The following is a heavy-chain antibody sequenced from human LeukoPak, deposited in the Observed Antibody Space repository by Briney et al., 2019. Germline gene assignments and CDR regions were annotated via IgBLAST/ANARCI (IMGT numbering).Heavy chain of an antibody. J-gene: IGHJ5*02. D-gene: IGHD6-13*01. CDR2: INAGNGNT. Sequence: ASVQVSCKASGYTFTSYAMHWVRQAPGRRLEWMGWINAGNGNTKYSQKFQGRVTITRDTSASTAYMELSGLRSEDTAVYYCARYRPGIAAAGTFKNWFDPWGQGTLVTVSS. CDR3: ARYRPGIAAAGTFKNWFDP. CDR1: GYTFTSYA. V-gene: IGHV1-3*01.